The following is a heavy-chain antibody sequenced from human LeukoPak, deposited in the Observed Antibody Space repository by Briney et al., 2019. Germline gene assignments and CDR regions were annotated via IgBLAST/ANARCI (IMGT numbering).Heavy chain of an antibody. CDR3: ARNYDSSGYYYYYYGMDV. Sequence: SVKVSCKASGGTFSSYTISWVRQAPGRGLEWMGRIIPILGIANYAQKFQGRVTITADKSTSTAYMELSSLRSEDTAVYYCARNYDSSGYYYYYYGMDVWGQGTTVTVSS. CDR1: GGTFSSYT. J-gene: IGHJ6*02. CDR2: IIPILGIA. V-gene: IGHV1-69*02. D-gene: IGHD3-22*01.